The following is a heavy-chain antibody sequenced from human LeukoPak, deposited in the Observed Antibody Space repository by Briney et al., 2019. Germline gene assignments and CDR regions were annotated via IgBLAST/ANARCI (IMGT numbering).Heavy chain of an antibody. Sequence: GASVKVSCKASGYTFTSYDINWVRQASGQGLEWMGWMNPNSGNTGYAQKFQGRVTMTRNTSISTAYMELSSLRSEDTAVYHCARGPNYSNFGGHYYYYMDVWGKGTTVTVSS. V-gene: IGHV1-8*01. CDR1: GYTFTSYD. CDR3: ARGPNYSNFGGHYYYYMDV. CDR2: MNPNSGNT. D-gene: IGHD5-24*01. J-gene: IGHJ6*03.